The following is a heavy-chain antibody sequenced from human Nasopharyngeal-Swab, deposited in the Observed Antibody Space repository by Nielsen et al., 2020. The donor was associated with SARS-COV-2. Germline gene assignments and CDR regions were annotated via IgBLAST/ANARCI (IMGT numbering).Heavy chain of an antibody. CDR1: GFTFRSYW. Sequence: GKSLKISCAASGFTFRSYWMHWVRQVPGKGLVWVSRINEDGSITNYADSVEGRFTISRDNAKNTLFLHMNSLRAEDTAVYYCGRDLGGRFSTWGQGTLVTASS. CDR3: GRDLGGRFST. V-gene: IGHV3-74*01. J-gene: IGHJ5*02. D-gene: IGHD3-16*01. CDR2: INEDGSIT.